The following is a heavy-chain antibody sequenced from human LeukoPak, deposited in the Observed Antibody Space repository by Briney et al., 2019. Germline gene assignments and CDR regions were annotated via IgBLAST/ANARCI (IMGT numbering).Heavy chain of an antibody. CDR3: ARDLFESTVVVGY. CDR1: GFTFSDYY. Sequence: GSLRLSCAASGFTFSDYYMSWIRPAPGKGLEWVSYISSSGSTIYYADSVKGRFTISRDNAKNSLYLQMNSLRAEDTAVYYCARDLFESTVVVGYWGQGTLVTVSS. D-gene: IGHD2-15*01. CDR2: ISSSGSTI. J-gene: IGHJ4*02. V-gene: IGHV3-11*01.